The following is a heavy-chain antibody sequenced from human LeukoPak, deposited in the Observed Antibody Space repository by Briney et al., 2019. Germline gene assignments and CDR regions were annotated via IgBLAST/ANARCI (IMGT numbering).Heavy chain of an antibody. CDR2: TRNKAESYKI. D-gene: IGHD3-3*01. Sequence: GGSLRLSCAPSLFTFRDHFIDWVRQAPGKGLEGVGRTRNKAESYKIEYAASVKGRFTISRDDSKKSLYLQMNSLKTEDTAVYYCARESSIFGVVARSYMDVWGKGTTVTVSS. V-gene: IGHV3-72*01. CDR1: LFTFRDHF. J-gene: IGHJ6*03. CDR3: ARESSIFGVVARSYMDV.